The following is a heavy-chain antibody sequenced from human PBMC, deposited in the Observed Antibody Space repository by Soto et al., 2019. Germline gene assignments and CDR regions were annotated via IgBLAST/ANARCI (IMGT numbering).Heavy chain of an antibody. D-gene: IGHD3-22*01. CDR1: GFTFSSYS. Sequence: GGSLRLSCAASGFTFSSYSMNWVRQAPGKGLEWVSYISSSSSTIYYADSVKGRLTISRDNSKNTLYLQMNSLRAEDTAVYYCAKDVEGFITVLHDWGQGTQVTVSS. CDR2: ISSSSSTI. V-gene: IGHV3-48*01. CDR3: AKDVEGFITVLHD. J-gene: IGHJ4*02.